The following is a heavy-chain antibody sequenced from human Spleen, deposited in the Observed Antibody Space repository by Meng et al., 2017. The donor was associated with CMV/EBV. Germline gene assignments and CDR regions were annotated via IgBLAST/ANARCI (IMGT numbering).Heavy chain of an antibody. D-gene: IGHD1-1*01. J-gene: IGHJ6*02. V-gene: IGHV3-7*01. CDR3: ARDAPGGLWNPGYYYYYGMDV. Sequence: GESLKISCAASGFTFSSYWMSWVRQAPGKGLEWVANIKQDGSEKYYVDYVKGRFTNSRDNAKNSLYLQMNSLRDEDTAVYYCARDAPGGLWNPGYYYYYGMDVWGQGTTVTVSS. CDR1: GFTFSSYW. CDR2: IKQDGSEK.